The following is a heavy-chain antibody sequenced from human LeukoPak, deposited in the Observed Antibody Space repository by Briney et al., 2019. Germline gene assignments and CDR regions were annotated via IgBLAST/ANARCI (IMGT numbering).Heavy chain of an antibody. V-gene: IGHV4-31*03. CDR2: IYYSGST. Sequence: SQTPSLTCTASGGSISSGGYYWSWIRQHPGKGLEWIGYIYYSGSTYYNPSLKSRVTISVDTSKNQFSLKLSSVTAADTAVYYCARVVTHCSSTSCPSYYFDYWGQGTLVTVSS. D-gene: IGHD2-2*01. CDR1: GGSISSGGYY. CDR3: ARVVTHCSSTSCPSYYFDY. J-gene: IGHJ4*02.